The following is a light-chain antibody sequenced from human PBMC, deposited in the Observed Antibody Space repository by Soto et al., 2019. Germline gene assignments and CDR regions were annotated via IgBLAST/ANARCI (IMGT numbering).Light chain of an antibody. V-gene: IGLV6-57*04. CDR2: EDN. J-gene: IGLJ2*01. Sequence: FMLTQPHSVSESPGKTVTISCTRSSDSIASNYVQWYQQRPGSAPTTVIYEDNQRPSGVPDRFSGSIDSSSNSASLTISGLKTEDEADYYCQSYDSSSVVFGGGTKLTVL. CDR3: QSYDSSSVV. CDR1: SDSIASNY.